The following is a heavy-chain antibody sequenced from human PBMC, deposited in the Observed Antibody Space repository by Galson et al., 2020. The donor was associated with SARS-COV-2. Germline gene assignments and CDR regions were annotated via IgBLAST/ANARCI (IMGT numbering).Heavy chain of an antibody. CDR2: ISYDGSNK. CDR3: AKVSVVTAIWDYYYYYGMDV. Sequence: GESLKISCAASGFTFSSYGMHWVRQAPGKGLEWVAVISYDGSNKYYADSVKGRFTISRDNSKNTLYLQMNSLRAEDTAVYYCAKVSVVTAIWDYYYYYGMDVWGQGTTVTVSS. J-gene: IGHJ6*02. D-gene: IGHD2-21*02. CDR1: GFTFSSYG. V-gene: IGHV3-30*18.